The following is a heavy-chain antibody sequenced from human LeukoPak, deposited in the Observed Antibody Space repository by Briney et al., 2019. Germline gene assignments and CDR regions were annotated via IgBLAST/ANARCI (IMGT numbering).Heavy chain of an antibody. D-gene: IGHD4/OR15-4a*01. CDR3: ARRAGAYSHPYDY. J-gene: IGHJ4*02. V-gene: IGHV3-53*01. CDR2: IYSDNT. CDR1: GFTLSSHS. Sequence: PGGSLRLSCAASGFTLSSHSMNWVRQAPGKGLEWVSFIYSDNTHYSDSVKGRFTISRDNSKNTLYLQMNSLRAEDTAVYYCARRAGAYSHPYDYWGQGTLVTVSS.